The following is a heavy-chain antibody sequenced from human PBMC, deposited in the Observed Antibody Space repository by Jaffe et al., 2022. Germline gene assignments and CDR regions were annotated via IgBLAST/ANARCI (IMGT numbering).Heavy chain of an antibody. Sequence: EVQLVESGGDLVQPGGSLRLSCAASGFTFSSYGMIWVRQAPGKGLEWVSYISTSVSIIYYADSVKGRFTISRDNAKNSLYLQMNSLRAEDTAVYYCARDVSGWYRKLDYWGQGTLVTVSS. CDR3: ARDVSGWYRKLDY. D-gene: IGHD6-19*01. V-gene: IGHV3-48*03. CDR1: GFTFSSYG. J-gene: IGHJ4*02. CDR2: ISTSVSII.